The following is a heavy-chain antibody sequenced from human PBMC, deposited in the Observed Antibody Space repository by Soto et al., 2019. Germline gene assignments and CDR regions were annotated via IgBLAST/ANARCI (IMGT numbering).Heavy chain of an antibody. CDR1: GFTISSYG. CDR3: AKDKWRAGTTPGY. D-gene: IGHD1-7*01. Sequence: GGSLRLSCAASGFTISSYGMHWVRQAPGKGLEWVAVISYDGSNKYYADSVKGRFTISRDNSKNTLYLQMNSLRAEDTAVYYCAKDKWRAGTTPGYWGQGTLVTVSS. J-gene: IGHJ4*02. V-gene: IGHV3-30*18. CDR2: ISYDGSNK.